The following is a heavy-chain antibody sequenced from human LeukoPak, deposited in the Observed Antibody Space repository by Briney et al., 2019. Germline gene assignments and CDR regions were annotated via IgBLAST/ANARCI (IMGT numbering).Heavy chain of an antibody. Sequence: SETLSLTCTVSGGSISSYYWSWIRQPPGKGLEWIGYIYYSGNTNSNPSLKSRVTISVDTSKNQFSLKLSSVTAADTAVYYCAIFTDYYFDYWGQGTLVTVPS. D-gene: IGHD2-21*02. CDR3: AIFTDYYFDY. CDR1: GGSISSYY. V-gene: IGHV4-59*01. J-gene: IGHJ4*02. CDR2: IYYSGNT.